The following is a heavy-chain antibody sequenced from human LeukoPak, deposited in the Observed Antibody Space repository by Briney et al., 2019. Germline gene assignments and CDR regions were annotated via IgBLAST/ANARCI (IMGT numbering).Heavy chain of an antibody. CDR3: ARGTTINNFDY. Sequence: GGSLRLSCAASGFTLSSYEMNWVRQAPGKGLEWVSYISRSGSSTHYVDSVKGRLTISRDNAKNSLYLQMNSLRAEDTAVYYCARGTTINNFDYWGQGTLVTVSS. D-gene: IGHD5-12*01. CDR2: ISRSGSST. CDR1: GFTLSSYE. J-gene: IGHJ4*02. V-gene: IGHV3-48*03.